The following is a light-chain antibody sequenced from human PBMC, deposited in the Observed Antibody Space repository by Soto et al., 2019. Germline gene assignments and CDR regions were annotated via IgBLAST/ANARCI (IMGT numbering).Light chain of an antibody. CDR2: AAS. J-gene: IGKJ5*01. Sequence: IQLTQSPSSLSASVGDRVTITCRASKAIRSDLSWYQQKPGKVPEVLIYAASSLQSGVPSRFSGSGSGTDFTLTINSLQPEDFATYYCQQGYSSAITFGQGTRLEIK. CDR1: KAIRSD. V-gene: IGKV1-39*01. CDR3: QQGYSSAIT.